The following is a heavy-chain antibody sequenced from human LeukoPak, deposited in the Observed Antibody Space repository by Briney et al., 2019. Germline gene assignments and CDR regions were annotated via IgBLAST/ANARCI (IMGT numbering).Heavy chain of an antibody. D-gene: IGHD3-22*01. CDR1: GGSFSGYY. J-gene: IGHJ4*02. V-gene: IGHV4-34*01. CDR3: ARGVYDSSGYLYYFDY. CDR2: INHSGST. Sequence: SETLSLTCAVYGGSFSGYYWSWIRQPPGQGLEWIGEINHSGSTNYNPSLKIRVTISVDTSKNQFSLKLSSVTAADTAVAYCARGVYDSSGYLYYFDYWGQGTLVTVSS.